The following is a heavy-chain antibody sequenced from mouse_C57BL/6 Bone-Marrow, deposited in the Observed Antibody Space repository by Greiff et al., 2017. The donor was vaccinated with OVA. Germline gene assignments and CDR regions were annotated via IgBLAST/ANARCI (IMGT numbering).Heavy chain of an antibody. CDR3: ARDAYGSGAY. CDR1: GYTFTSYW. Sequence: QVQLKQPGAELVRPGTSVKLSCKASGYTFTSYWMHWVKQRPGQGLEWIGVIDPSDSYTNYNQKFKGKATLTVDTSSSTAYMQLSSLTSEDSAVYYCARDAYGSGAYWGQGTLVTVSA. V-gene: IGHV1-59*01. CDR2: IDPSDSYT. D-gene: IGHD1-1*01. J-gene: IGHJ3*01.